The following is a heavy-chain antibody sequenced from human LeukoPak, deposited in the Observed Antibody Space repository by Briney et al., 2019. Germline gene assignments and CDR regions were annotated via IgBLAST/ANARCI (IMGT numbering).Heavy chain of an antibody. CDR2: IKQDGSEK. Sequence: GGSLRLSCAASGFTFSSYWMTWVRQAPGKGLEWVANIKQDGSEKYYVDSAKGRFTISRDNAKNSLYLQMNSLRAEDTAVYYCARDPRTSGSYFDYWGQGTLVTVSS. D-gene: IGHD1-26*01. J-gene: IGHJ4*02. CDR3: ARDPRTSGSYFDY. V-gene: IGHV3-7*01. CDR1: GFTFSSYW.